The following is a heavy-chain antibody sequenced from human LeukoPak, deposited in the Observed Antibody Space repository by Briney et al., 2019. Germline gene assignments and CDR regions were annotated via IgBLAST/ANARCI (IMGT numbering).Heavy chain of an antibody. CDR3: AKDPNQLLTLDH. V-gene: IGHV3-48*01. CDR1: GFNFSTYS. J-gene: IGHJ4*02. Sequence: GGSLRLSCVASGFNFSTYSMNWVRQTPGKGPEWVSYITRSSSTIYYADSVKGRFTISRDNTWTTVFLQMTSLTPEDSGVYYCAKDPNQLLTLDHWGQGTLVTVSS. D-gene: IGHD1-1*01. CDR2: ITRSSSTI.